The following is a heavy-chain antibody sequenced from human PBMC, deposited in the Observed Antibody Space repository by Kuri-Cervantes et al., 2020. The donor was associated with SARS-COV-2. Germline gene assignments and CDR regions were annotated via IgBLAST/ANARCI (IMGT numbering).Heavy chain of an antibody. CDR1: GYTFTGYY. CDR2: IIPIFGTA. D-gene: IGHD7-27*01. Sequence: SVKVSCKASGYTFTGYYMHWVRQAPGQGLEWMGGIIPIFGTANYAQKFQGRVTITADESTSTAYMELSRLRSDDTAVYYCARDREITGAPYDAFDIWGQGTMVTVSS. V-gene: IGHV1-69*13. CDR3: ARDREITGAPYDAFDI. J-gene: IGHJ3*02.